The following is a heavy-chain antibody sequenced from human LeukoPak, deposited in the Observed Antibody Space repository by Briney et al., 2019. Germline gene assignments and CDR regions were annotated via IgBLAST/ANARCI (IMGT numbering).Heavy chain of an antibody. CDR2: IYYRGST. CDR3: ARRYYGHFDD. D-gene: IGHD4-17*01. Sequence: SETMSLTCTVSGGSISSSSYYWGWIRQPPGKGLEWIGSIYYRGSTYYNPSLKSRVTISVDTSKNQFSLKLSSVTAADTAVYYCARRYYGHFDDWGQGTLVTVSS. CDR1: GGSISSSSYY. V-gene: IGHV4-39*01. J-gene: IGHJ4*02.